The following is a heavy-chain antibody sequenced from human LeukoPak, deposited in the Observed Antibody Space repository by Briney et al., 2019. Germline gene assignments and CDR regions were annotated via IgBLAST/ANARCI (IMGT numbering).Heavy chain of an antibody. CDR2: IWYDGSNK. CDR3: ARVRARYFDWSDLDY. D-gene: IGHD3-9*01. CDR1: AFTFSNYA. V-gene: IGHV3-33*08. Sequence: GGSLRLSCAASAFTFSNYAMSWVRQAPGKGLEWVAVIWYDGSNKYYADSVKGRFTISRDNSKNTLYLQMNSLRAEDTAVYYCARVRARYFDWSDLDYWGQGTLVTVSS. J-gene: IGHJ4*02.